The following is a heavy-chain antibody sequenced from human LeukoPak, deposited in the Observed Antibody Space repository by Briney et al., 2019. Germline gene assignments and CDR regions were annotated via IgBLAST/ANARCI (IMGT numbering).Heavy chain of an antibody. CDR3: ASLGIAAAGVNYGMDV. V-gene: IGHV1-46*01. D-gene: IGHD6-13*01. CDR1: GYTFTSYY. CDR2: INPSSGST. J-gene: IGHJ6*02. Sequence: ASVKVSCKASGYTFTSYYMHWVRQAPGQGLEWMGIINPSSGSTSYAQKFQGRVTMTRDTSTSTVYMELSSLRSEDTAVYYCASLGIAAAGVNYGMDVWGQGTTVTVSS.